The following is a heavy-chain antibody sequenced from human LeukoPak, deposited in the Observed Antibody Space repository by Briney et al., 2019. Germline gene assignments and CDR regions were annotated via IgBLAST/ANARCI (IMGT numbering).Heavy chain of an antibody. CDR1: GFTLSDYD. CDR3: ARDRLDEYVWGSYRPGPFDY. V-gene: IGHV3-21*01. CDR2: ISSSSSYI. D-gene: IGHD3-16*02. J-gene: IGHJ4*02. Sequence: PGGSLRLSCAASGFTLSDYDMNWVRQAPGKGLEWVSSISSSSSYIYYGDSVKGRFTISRDNAKNSLYLQMNSLRVEDTAVYYCARDRLDEYVWGSYRPGPFDYWGQGTLVTVSS.